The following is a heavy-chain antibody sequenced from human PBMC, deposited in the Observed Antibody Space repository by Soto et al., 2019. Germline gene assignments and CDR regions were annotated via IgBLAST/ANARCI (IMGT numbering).Heavy chain of an antibody. J-gene: IGHJ4*02. CDR1: GYTCTGYA. CDR3: ARSAVCQFGGLIGPFDF. Sequence: ASVKVSCKASGYTCTGYAMHWVRQAPGQRLEWMGWINAGNGNTKYSQKFQGRVIITRDTSASTAYMELSTLRSEDTAIYYCARSAVCQFGGLIGPFDFCGQGYLVTVSS. V-gene: IGHV1-3*01. CDR2: INAGNGNT. D-gene: IGHD3-16*02.